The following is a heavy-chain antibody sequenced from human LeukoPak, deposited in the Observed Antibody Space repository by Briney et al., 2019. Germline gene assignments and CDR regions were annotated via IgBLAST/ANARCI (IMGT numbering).Heavy chain of an antibody. CDR3: AKDKDPDDYLTTFDY. V-gene: IGHV3-23*01. CDR2: IVGSGGAT. CDR1: GFTLTTYA. J-gene: IGHJ4*02. Sequence: GGSLRLSCVASGFTLTTYAMTWVRQAPGKGLEWVSGIVGSGGATYYADSVKGRFTISRDNSKNTLYLQMNSPRAEDTAVYYCAKDKDPDDYLTTFDYWGQGTLVTVSS. D-gene: IGHD4-11*01.